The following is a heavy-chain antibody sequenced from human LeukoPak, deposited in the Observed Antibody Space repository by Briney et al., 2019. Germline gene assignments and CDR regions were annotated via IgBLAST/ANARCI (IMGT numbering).Heavy chain of an antibody. CDR2: IIPILGIA. Sequence: SVKVFCKASGGTFSSYTISWVRQAPGQGLEWMGRIIPILGIANYAQKFQGRVTITADKSTSTAYMELSSLRSEDTAVYYCARSIAVAAPFDYWGQGTLVTVSS. V-gene: IGHV1-69*02. J-gene: IGHJ4*02. CDR1: GGTFSSYT. CDR3: ARSIAVAAPFDY. D-gene: IGHD6-19*01.